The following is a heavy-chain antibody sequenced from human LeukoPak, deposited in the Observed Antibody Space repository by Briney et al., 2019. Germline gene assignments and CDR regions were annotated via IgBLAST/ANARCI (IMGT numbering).Heavy chain of an antibody. CDR3: ARGHGVFDY. V-gene: IGHV4-34*01. J-gene: IGHJ4*02. CDR2: INNSGST. CDR1: GGSFSGYY. D-gene: IGHD5-24*01. Sequence: SETLSLTCAVSGGSFSGYYWSWIRQPPGKGLEWIGEINNSGSTNYNPSLKSRVTISVDTSKNQFSLKRSSVTAADTAVYYCARGHGVFDYWGQGTLVTVSS.